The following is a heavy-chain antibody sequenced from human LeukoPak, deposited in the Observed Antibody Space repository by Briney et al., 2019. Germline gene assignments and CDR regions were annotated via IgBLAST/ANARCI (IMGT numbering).Heavy chain of an antibody. CDR2: ISGSGDST. V-gene: IGHV3-23*01. Sequence: GGSLRLSCAAPGFIFSSYAMIWVRQARGKGLEWVSTISGSGDSTWYADSVRGRFTTSRDNSRDTLSLQMNSLRGEDTAVYYCARGGMRGKISYTYYYMDVWGKGTTVTVSS. D-gene: IGHD2-2*02. J-gene: IGHJ6*03. CDR3: ARGGMRGKISYTYYYMDV. CDR1: GFIFSSYA.